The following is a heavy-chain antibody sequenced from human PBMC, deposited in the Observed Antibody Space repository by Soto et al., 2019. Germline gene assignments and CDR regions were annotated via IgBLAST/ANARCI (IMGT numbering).Heavy chain of an antibody. Sequence: ASVKVSCKASGYTFTSYGISWLRESPGQGLEWMGWISAYNGNTNYAQKLQGRVTMTTDTSTSTAYMELRSLRSDDTAVYYCARVELFPRALLNDYWGQGTLVTVSS. CDR3: ARVELFPRALLNDY. J-gene: IGHJ4*02. V-gene: IGHV1-18*04. D-gene: IGHD3-10*01. CDR2: ISAYNGNT. CDR1: GYTFTSYG.